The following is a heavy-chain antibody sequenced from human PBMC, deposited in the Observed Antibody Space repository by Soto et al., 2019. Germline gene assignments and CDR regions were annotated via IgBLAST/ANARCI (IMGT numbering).Heavy chain of an antibody. D-gene: IGHD6-13*01. CDR1: GYTFTGNY. CDR2: INPNSGGT. CDR3: ARCFSSWYYYYGMDV. J-gene: IGHJ6*02. V-gene: IGHV1-2*04. Sequence: ASLKVSCKDSGYTFTGNYMHWVRQAPRQGLEWMGWINPNSGGTNYAQKFQGWVTMTRDTSISTAYMELSRLRSDDTAVYYCARCFSSWYYYYGMDVWGQGTTVTVSS.